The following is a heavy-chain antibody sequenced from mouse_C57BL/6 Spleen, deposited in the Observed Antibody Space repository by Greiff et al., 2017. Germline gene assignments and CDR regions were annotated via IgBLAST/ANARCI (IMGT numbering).Heavy chain of an antibody. Sequence: EVHLVESGGGLVQPKGSLKLSCAASGFTFNTYAMHWVRQAPGKGLEWVARIRSKGSNYATYYADSVKDRLTISRDDSKGMLYLQMDNLKIEDAAMYYCVRDRGYDYGSSYGDFDVWGTGTSVTVSS. D-gene: IGHD1-1*01. CDR2: IRSKGSNYAT. CDR3: VRDRGYDYGSSYGDFDV. CDR1: GFTFNTYA. J-gene: IGHJ1*03. V-gene: IGHV10-3*01.